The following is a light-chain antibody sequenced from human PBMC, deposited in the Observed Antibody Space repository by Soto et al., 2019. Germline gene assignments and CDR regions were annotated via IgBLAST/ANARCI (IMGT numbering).Light chain of an antibody. J-gene: IGLJ1*01. CDR1: SSDVGGYNY. CDR2: EVS. CDR3: SSYTSSSALYV. V-gene: IGLV2-14*01. Sequence: QSALTQPASVSGSPGQSIPLSFTGTSSDVGGYNYVSWYQQHPGNAPKLMIYEVSNRPSGVSNRFSGSKSGNTASLTISGLQAEDEADYFCSSYTSSSALYVFGTGTKLTVL.